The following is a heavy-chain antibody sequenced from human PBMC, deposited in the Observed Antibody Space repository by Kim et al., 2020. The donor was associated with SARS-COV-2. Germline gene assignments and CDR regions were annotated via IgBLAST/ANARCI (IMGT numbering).Heavy chain of an antibody. V-gene: IGHV1-18*04. CDR3: ARVSRTIFGVVIIPAFDY. D-gene: IGHD3-3*01. CDR1: GYTFTSYG. J-gene: IGHJ4*02. CDR2: ISAYNGNT. Sequence: ASVKVSCKASGYTFTSYGISWVRQAPGQGLEWMGWISAYNGNTNYAQKLQGRVTMTTDTSTSTAYMELRSLKSDDTAVYYCARVSRTIFGVVIIPAFDYWGQGTLVTVSS.